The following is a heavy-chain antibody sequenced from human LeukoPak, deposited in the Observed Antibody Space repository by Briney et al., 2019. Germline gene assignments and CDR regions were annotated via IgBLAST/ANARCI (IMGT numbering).Heavy chain of an antibody. CDR1: GGSISSYY. V-gene: IGHV4-59*01. Sequence: SETLSLTCTVSGGSISSYYWSWIRQPPGKGLEWIGYIYYSGSTNYNPSLKSRVTISVDTSKNQFSLKLSSVTAADTAVYYCARWKGSGIDYWGQGTLVTVSS. CDR3: ARWKGSGIDY. J-gene: IGHJ4*02. CDR2: IYYSGST. D-gene: IGHD3-10*01.